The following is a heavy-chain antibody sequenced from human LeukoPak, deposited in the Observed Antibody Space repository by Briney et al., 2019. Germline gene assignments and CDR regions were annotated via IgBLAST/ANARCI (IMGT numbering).Heavy chain of an antibody. CDR3: SKDLTSDFGGDLDP. D-gene: IGHD3-10*01. CDR2: ISGSGGNT. Sequence: GGSLRLSCAASGFTFSSYAMSWVRQAPGKGLEWVSAISGSGGNTYYADSVKGRFTISRDNSKSTVYLQMNSLRVEDAAVYYCSKDLTSDFGGDLDPWGQGTLVTVSS. V-gene: IGHV3-23*01. CDR1: GFTFSSYA. J-gene: IGHJ5*02.